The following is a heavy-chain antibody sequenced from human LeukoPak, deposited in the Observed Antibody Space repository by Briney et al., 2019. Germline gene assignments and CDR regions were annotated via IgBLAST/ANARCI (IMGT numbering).Heavy chain of an antibody. Sequence: GGSLRLSCAASGFTFSSYSLNWVRQAPGEGLEWVAFISNDESLKYYADSVKGRFTISRDNSKNTLSLQMNSLRAEDTAVYYCAKDRSGPADHWGQGTLVTVSS. J-gene: IGHJ1*01. V-gene: IGHV3-30*18. CDR2: ISNDESLK. CDR1: GFTFSSYS. CDR3: AKDRSGPADH.